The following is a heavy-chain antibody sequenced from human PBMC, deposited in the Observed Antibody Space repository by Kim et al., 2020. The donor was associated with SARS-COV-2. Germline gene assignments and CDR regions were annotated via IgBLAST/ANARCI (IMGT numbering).Heavy chain of an antibody. Sequence: SVKVSCKASGGSFTTVGVSWVRQAPGLGLEWMGGIIPLIGATIYAQKFQGRVTITADESTKTVYMQLSSLRSEDRAVYFCALGPTKVIQKTYYFHSWGQ. V-gene: IGHV1-69*13. J-gene: IGHJ4*02. CDR1: GGSFTTVG. CDR2: IIPLIGAT. D-gene: IGHD3-16*01. CDR3: ALGPTKVIQKTYYFHS.